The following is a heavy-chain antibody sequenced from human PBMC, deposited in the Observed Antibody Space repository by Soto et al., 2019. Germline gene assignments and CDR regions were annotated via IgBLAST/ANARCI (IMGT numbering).Heavy chain of an antibody. V-gene: IGHV3-30*18. CDR2: ISYDGSNK. D-gene: IGHD5-12*01. J-gene: IGHJ6*02. CDR1: GFTVSSYG. Sequence: XESLSLSCAASGFTVSSYGMHWVRQAPGKGLEWVAVISYDGSNKYYADSVKGRFTISRDNSKNTLYLQMNSLRAEDTAVYYCAKDSPGYSGYGPYFYYYYGMDVWGQGTTVTVSS. CDR3: AKDSPGYSGYGPYFYYYYGMDV.